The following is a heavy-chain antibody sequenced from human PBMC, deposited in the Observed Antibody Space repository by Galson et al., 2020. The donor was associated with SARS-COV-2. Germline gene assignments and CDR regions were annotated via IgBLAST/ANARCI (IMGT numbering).Heavy chain of an antibody. CDR3: LAYSSTRHNY. V-gene: IGHV3-64D*09. CDR2: LSSTGGTS. J-gene: IGHJ4*02. D-gene: IGHD2-2*01. Sequence: GGSLRLSCSASGFAFSDYAMHWVRQAPGKGLQYVSALSSTGGTSFYADSVSGRFTMSRDNPKNTFYLQMTGLRVEDTAFYYCLAYSSTRHNYWGQGTLVTVSS. CDR1: GFAFSDYA.